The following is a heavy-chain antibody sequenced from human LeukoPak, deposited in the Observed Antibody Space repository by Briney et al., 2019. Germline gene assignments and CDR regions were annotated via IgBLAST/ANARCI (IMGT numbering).Heavy chain of an antibody. CDR3: AREGFLKFGAEIYYYYYMDV. CDR1: GGSISSYY. Sequence: KSSETLSLTCTVSGGSISSYYWSWIRQPPGKGLRWIGNIYYSGYTTYSPSLRSRVTISVDTSKNQFSLKLSSVTAADTAVYYCAREGFLKFGAEIYYYYYMDVWGKGTTVTVSS. D-gene: IGHD3-3*01. J-gene: IGHJ6*03. V-gene: IGHV4-59*01. CDR2: IYYSGYT.